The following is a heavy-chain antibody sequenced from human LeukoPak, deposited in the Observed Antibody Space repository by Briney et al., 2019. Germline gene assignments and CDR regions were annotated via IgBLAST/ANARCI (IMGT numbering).Heavy chain of an antibody. D-gene: IGHD3-22*01. CDR2: ISPDGSTT. CDR1: GLTFSSYA. J-gene: IGHJ4*02. V-gene: IGHV3-74*01. Sequence: GGSLRLSCAASGLTFSSYAMSWVRQAPGKGLMWVSRISPDGSTTNLADSVKGRCTISRDNPKNTLYLQMSSLRAEDTAVYYCVRSAYYDSSGYYYDSWGQGTLVTVSS. CDR3: VRSAYYDSSGYYYDS.